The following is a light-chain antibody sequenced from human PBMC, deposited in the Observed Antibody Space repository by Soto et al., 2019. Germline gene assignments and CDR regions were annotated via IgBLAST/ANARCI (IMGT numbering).Light chain of an antibody. Sequence: QSVLTQPASVSGSPGQSITISCTGISSDVGGYNYVSWYQQHPGKAPKFMIYDVSNRPSGVSNRFPGSKSGNTASLTISGLQAEDEADYYCSSYTTSNTRQIVFGTGTKLTVL. CDR2: DVS. J-gene: IGLJ1*01. CDR1: SSDVGGYNY. V-gene: IGLV2-14*01. CDR3: SSYTTSNTRQIV.